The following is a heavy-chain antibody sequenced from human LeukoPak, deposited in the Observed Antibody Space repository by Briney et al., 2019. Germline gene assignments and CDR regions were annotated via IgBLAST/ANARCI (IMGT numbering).Heavy chain of an antibody. D-gene: IGHD3-10*01. CDR1: GFTFSRYS. J-gene: IGHJ3*01. Sequence: GGSLRLSCAASGFTFSRYSMIWVRQAPGRGLEWISYISGSSSNIYYADSVKGRFTISRDNAKNSLYLQMNSLRPEDTAIYYCAREAMVRGVTPPHAFDFWGQGTMVTVSS. V-gene: IGHV3-48*01. CDR3: AREAMVRGVTPPHAFDF. CDR2: ISGSSSNI.